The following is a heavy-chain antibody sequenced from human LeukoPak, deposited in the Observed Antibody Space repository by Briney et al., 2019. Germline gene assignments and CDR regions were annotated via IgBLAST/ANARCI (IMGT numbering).Heavy chain of an antibody. CDR2: INPNSGGT. CDR3: AREHSSLDV. J-gene: IGHJ6*04. Sequence: ASVKVSCKASGYTFTYYMHWVRQAPGQGLEWMGWINPNSGGTNYAQKFQGRVTMTRDTSISTAYMELSRLRSDDTAVYYCAREHSSLDVWDKGTTVTISS. CDR1: GYTFTYY. V-gene: IGHV1-2*02.